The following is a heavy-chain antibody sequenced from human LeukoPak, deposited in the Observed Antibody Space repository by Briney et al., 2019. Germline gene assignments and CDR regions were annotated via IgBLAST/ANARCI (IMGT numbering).Heavy chain of an antibody. Sequence: GGSLRLSCAASGFTFSRYSMNWVRQAPGKGLEWVSSISGSSSYIYYEDSVKGRFTISRDNAKNSLYLQISSLRAEDTAVYYCARRGSTNWFDPWGQGTLVTVSS. J-gene: IGHJ5*02. CDR1: GFTFSRYS. V-gene: IGHV3-21*01. D-gene: IGHD6-13*01. CDR2: ISGSSSYI. CDR3: ARRGSTNWFDP.